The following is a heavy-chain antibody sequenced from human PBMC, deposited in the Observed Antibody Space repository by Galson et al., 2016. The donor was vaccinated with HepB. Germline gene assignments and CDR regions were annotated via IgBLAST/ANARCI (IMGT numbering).Heavy chain of an antibody. J-gene: IGHJ5*02. CDR1: GYIFTAYY. CDR3: ATDGHTTLRDLDEHWFDP. D-gene: IGHD5-24*01. Sequence: SVKVSCKASGYIFTAYYFHWVRQAPGQGLEWMGWIDPYSGATDFAQSFQDRVTMTLDTSISTAYMELSRLTSDDTAIYYCATDGHTTLRDLDEHWFDPWGQGILVTVS. CDR2: IDPYSGAT. V-gene: IGHV1-2*02.